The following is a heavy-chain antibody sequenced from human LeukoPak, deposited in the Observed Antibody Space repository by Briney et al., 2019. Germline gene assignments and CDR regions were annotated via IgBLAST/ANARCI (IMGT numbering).Heavy chain of an antibody. D-gene: IGHD3-3*01. CDR1: GGSISSGSYC. J-gene: IGHJ3*02. Sequence: SQTLSLTCTVSGGSISSGSYCWSWIRQPAGKGLEWIGHIYTSGNTNYNPSLKSRVTISVDTSKNQFSLKLSSVTAADTAVYYCARDRYYDFWSGYYKDAFDIWGQGTMVTVSS. CDR3: ARDRYYDFWSGYYKDAFDI. V-gene: IGHV4-61*09. CDR2: IYTSGNT.